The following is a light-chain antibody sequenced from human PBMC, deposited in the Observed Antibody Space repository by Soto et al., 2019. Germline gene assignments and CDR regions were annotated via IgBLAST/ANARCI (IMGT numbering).Light chain of an antibody. CDR2: GAS. Sequence: EIVLTPSPGTLSLSPVERATLSCSASQSVSNNYLAWYQQKPGQAPRLLIYGASNRATGIPDRFSGSGSGTDFTLTISSLQSEDFAVYYCQQYNNWPRTFGQGTKVDIK. J-gene: IGKJ1*01. CDR3: QQYNNWPRT. V-gene: IGKV3-20*01. CDR1: QSVSNNY.